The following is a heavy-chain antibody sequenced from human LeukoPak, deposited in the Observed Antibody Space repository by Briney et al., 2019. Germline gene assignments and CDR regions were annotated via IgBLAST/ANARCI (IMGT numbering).Heavy chain of an antibody. D-gene: IGHD6-13*01. V-gene: IGHV4-30-4*01. CDR3: ARDAGAFDI. CDR2: IYYCGST. CDR1: GGSISSGHYY. Sequence: SQTLSLIRTVSGGSISSGHYYWSSSRQPPGKVLEWIGYIYYCGSTYYNPSIKSRVTISVDTSKNQFSLKLSAVTAADTAVYYCARDAGAFDIWGQGTMVTAPS. J-gene: IGHJ3*02.